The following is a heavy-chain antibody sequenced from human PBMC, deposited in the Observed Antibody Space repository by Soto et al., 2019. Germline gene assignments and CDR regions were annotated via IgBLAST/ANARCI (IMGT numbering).Heavy chain of an antibody. Sequence: GASVKVSCNTSGGTFSSDAISWGRQAPGQGLEWMGGIIPIFGTANYAQKFQGRVTITADESTSTAYMELSSLRSEDTAVYYCASADSSGYYPFDYWGQGTLVTVSS. J-gene: IGHJ4*02. V-gene: IGHV1-69*13. CDR1: GGTFSSDA. CDR3: ASADSSGYYPFDY. D-gene: IGHD3-22*01. CDR2: IIPIFGTA.